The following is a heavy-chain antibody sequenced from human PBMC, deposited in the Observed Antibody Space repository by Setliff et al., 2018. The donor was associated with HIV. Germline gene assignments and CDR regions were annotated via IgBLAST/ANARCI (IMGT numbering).Heavy chain of an antibody. V-gene: IGHV4-39*07. D-gene: IGHD3-10*01. CDR1: YSSLTSNNFY. Sequence: SETLSLTCSVSYSSLTSNNFYWGWIRQPPGRGLEWIGNIYYTGTTYYNSSLKSRVRISVDTSTNQFSLNVTSVTAAGTAVYYCARGNYYNMWADPFDYWGQGTLVTVSS. J-gene: IGHJ4*02. CDR2: IYYTGTT. CDR3: ARGNYYNMWADPFDY.